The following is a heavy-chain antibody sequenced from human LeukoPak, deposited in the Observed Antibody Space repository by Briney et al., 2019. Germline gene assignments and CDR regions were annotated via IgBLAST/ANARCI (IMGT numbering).Heavy chain of an antibody. V-gene: IGHV1-46*01. Sequence: ASVRVSCKASGYTFTSYYMHWVRQAPGQGLEWMGIINPSGGSTSYAQKFQGRVTMTRDMSTSTVYMELNSLRSEDTAVYYCARDQSIDDRAFDYWGQGTLVTVSS. J-gene: IGHJ4*02. CDR1: GYTFTSYY. CDR2: INPSGGST. D-gene: IGHD1-1*01. CDR3: ARDQSIDDRAFDY.